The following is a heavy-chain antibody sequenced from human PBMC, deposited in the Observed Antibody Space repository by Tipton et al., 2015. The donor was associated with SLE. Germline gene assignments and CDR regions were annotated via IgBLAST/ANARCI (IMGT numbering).Heavy chain of an antibody. CDR2: ICSTGDT. CDR3: ARHQVHGDHDY. D-gene: IGHD4-17*01. J-gene: IGHJ4*02. Sequence: LRLSCIVSGGSISIINCHWDWVRQPPGKGLEWIGSICSTGDTYYNPSLKSRVTIFVDTSKNQFSLRLTSVTAADTAIYYCARHQVHGDHDYWGQGTLITVSS. CDR1: GGSISIINCH. V-gene: IGHV4-39*01.